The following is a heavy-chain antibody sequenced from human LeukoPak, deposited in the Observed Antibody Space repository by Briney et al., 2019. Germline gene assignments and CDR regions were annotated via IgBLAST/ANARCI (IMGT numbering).Heavy chain of an antibody. CDR3: AKENYDSSGYSGTKFEY. CDR2: ISGSGGST. V-gene: IGHV3-23*01. CDR1: GFTFSSYA. D-gene: IGHD3-22*01. J-gene: IGHJ4*02. Sequence: GGSLRLSCAASGFTFSSYAMSWVRQAPGKGLEWVSAISGSGGSTYYADSVKGRFTISRDNSKNTLYLQMNSLRAEDTAVYYCAKENYDSSGYSGTKFEYWGQGTLVTVSS.